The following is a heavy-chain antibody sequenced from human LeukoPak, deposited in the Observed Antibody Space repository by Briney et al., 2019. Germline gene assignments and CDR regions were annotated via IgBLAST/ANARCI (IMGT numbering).Heavy chain of an antibody. CDR1: GFTFSSYA. J-gene: IGHJ4*02. V-gene: IGHV3-30-3*01. Sequence: GGSLRLSCAASGFTFSSYAMHWVRQAPGKGLEWVAVISYDGSNKYYADSVKGRFTISRDNSKNTLYLQMNSLRAEDTAVYYCVNEQQLTFDYWGQGTLVTGSS. D-gene: IGHD6-13*01. CDR3: VNEQQLTFDY. CDR2: ISYDGSNK.